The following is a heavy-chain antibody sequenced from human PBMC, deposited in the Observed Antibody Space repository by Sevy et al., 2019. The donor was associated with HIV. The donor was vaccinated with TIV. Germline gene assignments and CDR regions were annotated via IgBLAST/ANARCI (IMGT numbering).Heavy chain of an antibody. D-gene: IGHD3-3*01. CDR2: MNPNSGNT. J-gene: IGHJ6*02. Sequence: ASVKVSCKASGYTFTSYDINWVRQATGQGLEWMGWMNPNSGNTGYAQKFQGRVTMTRNTSISTAYIELSSLRSEDPAVYYCARWSGYDFWSGYSYYYYGMDVWGQGTTVTVSS. CDR1: GYTFTSYD. CDR3: ARWSGYDFWSGYSYYYYGMDV. V-gene: IGHV1-8*01.